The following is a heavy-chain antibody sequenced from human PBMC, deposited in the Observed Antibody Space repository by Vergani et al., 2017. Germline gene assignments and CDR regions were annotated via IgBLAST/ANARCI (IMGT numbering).Heavy chain of an antibody. V-gene: IGHV3-49*03. J-gene: IGHJ3*02. Sequence: EVQLVESGGDLVQPGRSLRLSCTASGLTFGYYAMDWFRQAPGQGLEWVGGIRSKAYGQATIYAASVKGRFTISRDDSKSIAYLQMNNLQTEDTAMYYCVRDQVTMLRGSDALDSWGQGTMVTVSS. CDR1: GLTFGYYA. CDR2: IRSKAYGQAT. D-gene: IGHD3-10*01. CDR3: VRDQVTMLRGSDALDS.